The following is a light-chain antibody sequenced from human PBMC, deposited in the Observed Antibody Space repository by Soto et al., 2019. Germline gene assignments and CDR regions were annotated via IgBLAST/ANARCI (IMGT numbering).Light chain of an antibody. V-gene: IGLV2-23*03. CDR3: LSKAGSSTFV. Sequence: QSVLTQPASVSGSPGQSITISCTGTSSDVGSYNLVSWYQQHPGKAPKLMIYEGSKRPSGVSNRFSGSKSGNTASLTISGPPAGEGGEYYCLSKAGSSTFVFGGGTKLTVL. CDR2: EGS. CDR1: SSDVGSYNL. J-gene: IGLJ2*01.